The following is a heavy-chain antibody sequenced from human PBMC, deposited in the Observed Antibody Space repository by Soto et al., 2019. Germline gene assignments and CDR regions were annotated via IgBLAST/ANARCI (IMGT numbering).Heavy chain of an antibody. CDR2: IVVGSGNT. Sequence: SVKVSCKASGFTFTSSAVQWVRQARGQRLEWIGWIVVGSGNTNYAQKFQERVTMTTDTSTSTAYMELRSLRSDDTAVYYCARADEEFGTTGEYYFDYWGQGTLVTVSS. J-gene: IGHJ4*02. CDR3: ARADEEFGTTGEYYFDY. D-gene: IGHD1-1*01. V-gene: IGHV1-58*01. CDR1: GFTFTSSA.